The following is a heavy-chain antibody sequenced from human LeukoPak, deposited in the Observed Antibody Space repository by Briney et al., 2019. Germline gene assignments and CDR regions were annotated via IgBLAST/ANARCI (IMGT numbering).Heavy chain of an antibody. V-gene: IGHV3-21*01. CDR2: ISSSSSYI. Sequence: GGSLRLSCAASGFTFSSYSMNWVRQAPGKGLEWVSSISSSSSYIYYADSVKGRFTISRDNAKNSLYLQMNSLRAEDTAVYYCARDGAYCGGDCYPYYGMDVWGQGTTVTVSS. D-gene: IGHD2-21*02. CDR3: ARDGAYCGGDCYPYYGMDV. CDR1: GFTFSSYS. J-gene: IGHJ6*02.